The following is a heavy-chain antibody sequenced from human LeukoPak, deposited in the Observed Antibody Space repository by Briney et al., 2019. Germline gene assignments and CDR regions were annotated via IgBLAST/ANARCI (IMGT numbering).Heavy chain of an antibody. CDR1: GASINTKYW. CDR2: ISPSGDST. J-gene: IGHJ5*02. V-gene: IGHV3-23*01. CDR3: AKHYASGPRGFDP. D-gene: IGHD3-16*01. Sequence: PSETLSLTCTVSGASINTKYWWSWVRQTPGRGLEWVSTISPSGDSTYHADSVKGRFTISRDNSKNTLYLQMNSLRADDTAVYYCAKHYASGPRGFDPWGQGTLVTVSS.